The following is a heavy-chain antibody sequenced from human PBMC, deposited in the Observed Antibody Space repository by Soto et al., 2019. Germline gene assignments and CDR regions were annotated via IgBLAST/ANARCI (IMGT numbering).Heavy chain of an antibody. CDR2: IWFDGSTQ. Sequence: SLRLSCAASGITFGIYGMHWVRQAPGKGLEWLAVIWFDGSTQYYADSVKGRFTISRDNAKNTLYLQMNNLRAEDTAVYYCARVPQWCMHCLDVWGQGTTVTDYS. V-gene: IGHV3-33*01. CDR1: GITFGIYG. CDR3: ARVPQWCMHCLDV. D-gene: IGHD2-8*01. J-gene: IGHJ6*02.